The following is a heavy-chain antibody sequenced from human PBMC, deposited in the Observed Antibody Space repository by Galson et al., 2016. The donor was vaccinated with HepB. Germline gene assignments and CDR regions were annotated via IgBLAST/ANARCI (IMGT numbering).Heavy chain of an antibody. V-gene: IGHV3-23*01. CDR2: INNGAATT. D-gene: IGHD4/OR15-4a*01. Sequence: SLRLSCAASGFFFSGRAMSWVRQAPGKGLEWVSGINNGAATTGHAASVKGRFTISRDNSKNTLYLQMNSLRTEDTAVYYCARDDYSGGRGSPDYWGQGTLVTVSS. CDR3: ARDDYSGGRGSPDY. CDR1: GFFFSGRA. J-gene: IGHJ4*02.